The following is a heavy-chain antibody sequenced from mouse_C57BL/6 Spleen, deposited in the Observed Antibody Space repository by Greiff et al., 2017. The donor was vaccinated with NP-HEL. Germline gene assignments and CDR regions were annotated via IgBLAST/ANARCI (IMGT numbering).Heavy chain of an antibody. CDR3: ARGTATELDY. CDR2: INPNNGGT. J-gene: IGHJ2*01. D-gene: IGHD3-3*01. V-gene: IGHV1-26*01. Sequence: VQLQQSGPELVKPGASVKISCKASGYTFTDYYMNWVKQSHGKSLEWIGDINPNNGGTSYNQKFKGKATLTVDKSSSTAYMELRSLTSEDSAVYYCARGTATELDYWGQGTTLTVSS. CDR1: GYTFTDYY.